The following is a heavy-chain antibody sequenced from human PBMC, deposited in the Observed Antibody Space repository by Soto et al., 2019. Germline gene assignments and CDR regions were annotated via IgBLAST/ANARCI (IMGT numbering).Heavy chain of an antibody. CDR3: ARSRGITIFAVLKQPFGFDP. CDR1: GYTFTSYG. V-gene: IGHV1-18*04. CDR2: ISAYNGNT. Sequence: ASVKVSCKASGYTFTSYGISWVRQAPGQGLEWMGWISAYNGNTNYAQKLQGRVTMTTDTSTSTAYMELRSLRSDDTAVYYCARSRGITIFAVLKQPFGFDPWGQGSLVTVSS. J-gene: IGHJ5*02. D-gene: IGHD3-3*01.